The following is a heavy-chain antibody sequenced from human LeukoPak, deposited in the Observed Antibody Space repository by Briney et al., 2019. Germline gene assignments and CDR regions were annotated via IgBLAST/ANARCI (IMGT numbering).Heavy chain of an antibody. CDR2: IYYSGST. CDR3: AREYYMDV. Sequence: PSETLSLTCTVSGGSISSHYWSWIRQPPGKGLEWIGYIYYSGSTDYNPSLKSRVTISVDTFKNQFSLKLSSVTAADTAVYYCAREYYMDVWGKGTTVTVSS. CDR1: GGSISSHY. J-gene: IGHJ6*03. V-gene: IGHV4-59*11.